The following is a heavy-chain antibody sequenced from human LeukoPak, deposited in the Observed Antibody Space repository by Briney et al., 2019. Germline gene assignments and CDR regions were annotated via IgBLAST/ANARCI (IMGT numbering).Heavy chain of an antibody. CDR3: ARAVRGVILGYYFDY. V-gene: IGHV4-38-2*01. CDR2: IYHSGST. Sequence: SETLSLTCAVSGYSISSGYYWGWIRQPPGKGLEWIGSIYHSGSTYYNPSLKSRVTISVDTSKNQFSLKLSSVTAADTAVYYCARAVRGVILGYYFDYWGQGTLATVSS. CDR1: GYSISSGYY. D-gene: IGHD3-10*01. J-gene: IGHJ4*02.